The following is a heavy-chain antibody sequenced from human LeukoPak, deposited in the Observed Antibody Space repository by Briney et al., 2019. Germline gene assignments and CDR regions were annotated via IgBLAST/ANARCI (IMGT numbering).Heavy chain of an antibody. Sequence: TGGSLRLSCAASGFTFSSYTMNWVRQAPGKGLEWFSYISSSSSYIYYADSVKGRFTISRDNAKNSLYLQMNSLRAEDTAVYYCARGPYYDSSGYPNYWGQGTLVTVSS. CDR1: GFTFSSYT. CDR3: ARGPYYDSSGYPNY. V-gene: IGHV3-21*05. CDR2: ISSSSSYI. D-gene: IGHD3-22*01. J-gene: IGHJ4*02.